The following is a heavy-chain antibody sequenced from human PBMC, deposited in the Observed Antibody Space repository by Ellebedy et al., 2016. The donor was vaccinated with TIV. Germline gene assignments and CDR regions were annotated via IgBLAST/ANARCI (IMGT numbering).Heavy chain of an antibody. CDR1: GFTLSSYD. V-gene: IGHV3-13*01. CDR3: ARATEGLDY. J-gene: IGHJ4*02. Sequence: GESLKISCAASGFTLSSYDMHWVRQGTGKGLEWVSAIGTAGDTYYPGSVKGRFTISRENAKNSLYLQMNSLRAGDTAVYYCARATEGLDYWGQGTLVTVSS. D-gene: IGHD1-14*01. CDR2: IGTAGDT.